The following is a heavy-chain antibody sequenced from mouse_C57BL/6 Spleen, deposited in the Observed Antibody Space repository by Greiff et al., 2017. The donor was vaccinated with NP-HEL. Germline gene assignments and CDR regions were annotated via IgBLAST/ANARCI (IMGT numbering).Heavy chain of an antibody. D-gene: IGHD1-1*01. CDR2: IDPSDSET. V-gene: IGHV1-52*01. CDR3: ARGTTVVATPADY. CDR1: GYTFTSYW. J-gene: IGHJ2*01. Sequence: QVQLQQPGAELVRPGSSVKLSCKASGYTFTSYWMHWVKQRPIQGLEWIGNIDPSDSETHYNQKFKDKATLTVDKSSSTAYMQLSSLTSEDSAVYYCARGTTVVATPADYWGQGATLTVSS.